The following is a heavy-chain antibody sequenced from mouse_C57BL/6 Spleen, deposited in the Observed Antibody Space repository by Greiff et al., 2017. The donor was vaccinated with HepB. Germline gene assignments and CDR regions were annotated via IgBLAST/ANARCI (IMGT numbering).Heavy chain of an antibody. J-gene: IGHJ1*03. CDR2: INPSNGGT. CDR1: GYTFTSYW. D-gene: IGHD2-5*01. V-gene: IGHV1-53*01. CDR3: ADSNYGSWYFDV. Sequence: QVQLKQPGTELVKPGASVKLSCKASGYTFTSYWMHWVKPRPGQGLEWIGNINPSNGGTNYNEKFKSKATLTVDKSSSTAYMQLSSLTSEDSAVYYCADSNYGSWYFDVWGTGTTVTVSS.